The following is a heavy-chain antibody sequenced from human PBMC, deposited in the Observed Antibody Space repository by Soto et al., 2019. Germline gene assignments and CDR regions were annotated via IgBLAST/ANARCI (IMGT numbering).Heavy chain of an antibody. Sequence: QVQLQESGPGLVKPSGTLSLTCDVSSGSISSNNWWSWVRQPPGRGLEWIGEIYHSGRSNYNPSLKSRVTISVDKSKNQFSLKLTSVTAADTAVYYCTRDRVDYAPTPPNYYYYNGMDVWGQGTTVTVSS. V-gene: IGHV4-4*02. J-gene: IGHJ6*02. CDR1: SGSISSNNW. CDR2: IYHSGRS. CDR3: TRDRVDYAPTPPNYYYYNGMDV. D-gene: IGHD4-17*01.